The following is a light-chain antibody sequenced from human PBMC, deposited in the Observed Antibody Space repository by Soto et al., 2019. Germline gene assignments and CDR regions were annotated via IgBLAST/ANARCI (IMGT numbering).Light chain of an antibody. Sequence: DIQMTQSPSTLSASVGDRVTITCRASQSISGLLAWYQQKPGKAPKLLIYKASGLESGVPSRFSGSGSGTEFTLTINGLQPDDFATYYCQQYNTFWTFGQGT. CDR2: KAS. V-gene: IGKV1-5*03. J-gene: IGKJ1*01. CDR1: QSISGL. CDR3: QQYNTFWT.